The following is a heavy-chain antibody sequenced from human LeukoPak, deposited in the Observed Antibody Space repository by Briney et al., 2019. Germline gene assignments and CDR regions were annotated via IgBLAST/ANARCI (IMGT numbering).Heavy chain of an antibody. Sequence: ASVKVSCKASGYTFTSYGISWVRQAPGQGLEWMGWISAYNGNTNYAQKLQGRVTMTTDTSTGTAYMELRSLRSDDTAVYYCARDNRLWLPNYFDYWGQGTLVTVSS. CDR1: GYTFTSYG. CDR2: ISAYNGNT. D-gene: IGHD5-18*01. J-gene: IGHJ4*02. CDR3: ARDNRLWLPNYFDY. V-gene: IGHV1-18*01.